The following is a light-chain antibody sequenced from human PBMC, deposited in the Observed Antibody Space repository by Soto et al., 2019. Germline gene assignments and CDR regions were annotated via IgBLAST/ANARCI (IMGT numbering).Light chain of an antibody. J-gene: IGKJ4*01. CDR3: QQLNSYPPGLT. V-gene: IGKV1-9*01. Sequence: IQLTQSPSSLSASVGDRVTITCRASQGISSYLAWYQQKPGKAPKLLIYAASTLQSGVQSRFSGSGSGTDFTLTISSLQPEDFATYYCQQLNSYPPGLTFGGGTKVEIK. CDR1: QGISSY. CDR2: AAS.